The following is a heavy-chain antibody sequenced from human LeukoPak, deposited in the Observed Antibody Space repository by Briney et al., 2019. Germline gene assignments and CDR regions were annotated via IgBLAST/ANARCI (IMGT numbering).Heavy chain of an antibody. V-gene: IGHV1-69*13. CDR3: ARDHYGDYGSYYFDY. D-gene: IGHD4-17*01. J-gene: IGHJ4*02. CDR2: IIPIFGTA. Sequence: ASVKVSCKASGGTFSSYAISWVRQAPGQGLEWMGGIIPIFGTANYAQKFQGRVTITADESTSTAYMELSSLRSEDTAVYYCARDHYGDYGSYYFDYWGQGTLVTVSS. CDR1: GGTFSSYA.